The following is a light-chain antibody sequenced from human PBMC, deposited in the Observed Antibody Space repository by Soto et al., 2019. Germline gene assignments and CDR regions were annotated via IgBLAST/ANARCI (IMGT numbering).Light chain of an antibody. Sequence: QSALTQPASVSGSPGQSITISCTGTSSDVGAYNYVSWYQQHPGKAPKLMIYEVSNRPSGVSHRFSGSKSDNTASLTISGLQTDDEADYYCSSYTSSRNVFGTGTKVTVL. J-gene: IGLJ1*01. V-gene: IGLV2-14*01. CDR3: SSYTSSRNV. CDR2: EVS. CDR1: SSDVGAYNY.